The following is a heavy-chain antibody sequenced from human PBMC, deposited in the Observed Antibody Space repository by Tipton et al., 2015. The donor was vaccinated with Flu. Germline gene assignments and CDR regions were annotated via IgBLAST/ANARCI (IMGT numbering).Heavy chain of an antibody. CDR2: VYDDGRT. Sequence: QLVQSGGGRIRPGASLRLSCAVSGFTVSTSYMSWVRQPPGKGLEWVSIVYDDGRTYYADSVEGRFAISRDNSKNILYLQLNSLRAGDSAVYFCARDEGGTYPDWSQGTLVTVSA. D-gene: IGHD1-14*01. CDR1: GFTVSTSY. J-gene: IGHJ4*02. CDR3: ARDEGGTYPD. V-gene: IGHV3-53*01.